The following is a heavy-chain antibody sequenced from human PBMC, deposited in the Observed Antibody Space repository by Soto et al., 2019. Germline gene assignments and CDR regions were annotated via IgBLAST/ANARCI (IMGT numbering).Heavy chain of an antibody. CDR1: GFTFSSYW. J-gene: IGHJ4*02. D-gene: IGHD3-3*01. CDR2: IKGDESST. Sequence: EVQLVESGGGLGQPEGSLRLSCAASGFTFSSYWMHWVRQAPGKGLEWVSRIKGDESSTNYADSVKGRFTISRDNAKNTFYLQMNSLRAEDTAVYYCARGAFGAYYFDSWGQGTLVTVSS. CDR3: ARGAFGAYYFDS. V-gene: IGHV3-74*01.